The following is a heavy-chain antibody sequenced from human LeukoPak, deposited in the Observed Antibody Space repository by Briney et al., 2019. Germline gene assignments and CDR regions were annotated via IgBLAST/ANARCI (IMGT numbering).Heavy chain of an antibody. J-gene: IGHJ4*02. CDR1: GFTFSSYS. V-gene: IGHV3-21*01. CDR3: ARGPRGSGSYPLDY. Sequence: GGSLRLSCAASGFTFSSYSMNWVRQAPGKGLEWVSSISSSSSYIYYADSVKGRFTISRDNAKNSLYLQMNSLRAEDTAVYYCARGPRGSGSYPLDYWGQGTLVTVSS. D-gene: IGHD3-10*01. CDR2: ISSSSSYI.